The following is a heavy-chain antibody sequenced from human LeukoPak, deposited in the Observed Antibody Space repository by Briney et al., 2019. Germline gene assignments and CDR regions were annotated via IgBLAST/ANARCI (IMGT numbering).Heavy chain of an antibody. D-gene: IGHD5-12*01. CDR2: IIPIFGTA. CDR1: GGTFSSYA. CDR3: ARGSSYSGYDPNYYYMDV. J-gene: IGHJ6*03. V-gene: IGHV1-69*05. Sequence: GSSVTLSCKASGGTFSSYAISWVRQAPGQGLEWMGGIIPIFGTANYAQKFQGRVTITTDESTTTAYMELSSLRSEDTAVYYCARGSSYSGYDPNYYYMDVWGKGTTVTVSS.